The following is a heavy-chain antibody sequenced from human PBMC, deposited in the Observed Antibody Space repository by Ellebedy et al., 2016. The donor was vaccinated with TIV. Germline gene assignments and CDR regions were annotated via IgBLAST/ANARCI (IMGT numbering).Heavy chain of an antibody. CDR2: IYQDGSKQ. Sequence: PGGSLRLSCVASGFSFRSYWMSWVRQAPGKGLEWVANIYQDGSKQYYVDSVKGRFTISRDNANKSLFLQMNSLRAEDTGVYYCARRGSYGDYAVQINSWFDRWGQGTLVTVSS. CDR3: ARRGSYGDYAVQINSWFDR. D-gene: IGHD4-17*01. V-gene: IGHV3-7*01. J-gene: IGHJ5*02. CDR1: GFSFRSYW.